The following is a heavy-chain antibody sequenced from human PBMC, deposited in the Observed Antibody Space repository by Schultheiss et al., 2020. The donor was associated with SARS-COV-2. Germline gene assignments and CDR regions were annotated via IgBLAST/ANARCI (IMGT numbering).Heavy chain of an antibody. CDR1: GFTFSDYY. CDR2: ISSSGSTI. J-gene: IGHJ3*02. D-gene: IGHD3-10*01. CDR3: AREHRSGRGAFDI. V-gene: IGHV3-11*04. Sequence: GESLKISCAASGFTFSDYYMSWIRQAPGKGLEWVSYISSSGSTIYYADSVKGRFTISRDNAKNSLYLQMNSLRAEDTAVYYCAREHRSGRGAFDIWGQGTMVTVSS.